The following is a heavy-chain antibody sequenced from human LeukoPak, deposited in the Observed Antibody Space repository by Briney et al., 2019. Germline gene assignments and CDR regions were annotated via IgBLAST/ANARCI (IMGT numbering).Heavy chain of an antibody. CDR1: CYTFTSYG. V-gene: IGHV1-18*04. J-gene: IGHJ6*04. Sequence: ASVKVSCKASCYTFTSYGISWVRQAPGQGLEWMGWISAYNGNTNYAQKLQGRVTMTTDTSTSTAYMELRSLRSDDTAVYYCARDIVVVPAAIYYYYYGMDVWGKGTTGTVSS. CDR2: ISAYNGNT. CDR3: ARDIVVVPAAIYYYYYGMDV. D-gene: IGHD2-2*01.